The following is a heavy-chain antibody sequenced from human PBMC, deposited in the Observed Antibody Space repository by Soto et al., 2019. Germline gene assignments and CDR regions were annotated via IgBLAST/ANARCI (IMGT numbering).Heavy chain of an antibody. V-gene: IGHV1-2*02. CDR1: GYTFTGYY. Sequence: GASVKVSCKASGYTFTGYYMHWVRQAPGQGLDWMGCINPNSVGTNYAQKFQGRVTMTRDTSISTAYMELSRLRSDDTAVYYCARLPRRIAVAGSAPNWFDPWGQGTLVTVSS. D-gene: IGHD6-19*01. CDR2: INPNSVGT. CDR3: ARLPRRIAVAGSAPNWFDP. J-gene: IGHJ5*02.